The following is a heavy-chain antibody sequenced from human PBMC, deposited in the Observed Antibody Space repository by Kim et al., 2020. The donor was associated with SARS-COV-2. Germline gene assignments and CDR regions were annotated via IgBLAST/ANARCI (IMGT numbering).Heavy chain of an antibody. D-gene: IGHD6-6*01. J-gene: IGHJ6*02. CDR3: ARESIAGHYYYAMDV. V-gene: IGHV4-34*01. Sequence: PSLKSRVTISVDTSKKQFSLKMSSVTAADTAVYYCARESIAGHYYYAMDVWGQGTTVTVSS.